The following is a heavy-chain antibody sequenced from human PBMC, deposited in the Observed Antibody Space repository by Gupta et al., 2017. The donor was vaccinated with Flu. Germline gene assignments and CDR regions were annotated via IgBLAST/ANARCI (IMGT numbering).Heavy chain of an antibody. Sequence: QVQLQQWGAGLSKLPETLSLPCAVYGGSFSGSYWSWIRQPPGKGLEWIGEINHSGSTNYNPYLKSRVTISVDTSKNQFSLKLSSVTAADTAVYYCARRPNPKRYSSSCFDYWGQGTLVTVSS. V-gene: IGHV4-34*01. CDR3: ARRPNPKRYSSSCFDY. CDR1: GGSFSGSY. D-gene: IGHD6-13*01. J-gene: IGHJ4*02. CDR2: INHSGST.